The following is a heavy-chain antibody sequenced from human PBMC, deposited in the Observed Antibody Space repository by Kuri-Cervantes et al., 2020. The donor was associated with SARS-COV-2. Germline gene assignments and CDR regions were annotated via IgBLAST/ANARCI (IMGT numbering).Heavy chain of an antibody. CDR3: ARISTYYFDY. J-gene: IGHJ4*02. V-gene: IGHV4-61*09. Sequence: SETLSLTCTVTGGSISSGSYYWSWIRQPAGKGLEWIGDMNTSGSANYNPSLKSRVTMSVDTSKNQFSLKLSSVTAADTAVYYCARISTYYFDYWGQGTLVTVSS. CDR1: GGSISSGSYY. CDR2: MNTSGSA.